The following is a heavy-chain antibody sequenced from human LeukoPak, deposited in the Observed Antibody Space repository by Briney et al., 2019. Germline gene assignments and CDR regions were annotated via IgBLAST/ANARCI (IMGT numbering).Heavy chain of an antibody. Sequence: PGGSLRLSCAASGFTFSSYWMHWVRQSPGKGLVWVSRINTDGSSTDYAHSVKGRFTISRDNAKNSLYLQMNSLRAEDTAIYYCARERTKGGSDAFDFWGQGTLVTVSS. J-gene: IGHJ3*01. D-gene: IGHD1-1*01. V-gene: IGHV3-74*01. CDR1: GFTFSSYW. CDR2: INTDGSST. CDR3: ARERTKGGSDAFDF.